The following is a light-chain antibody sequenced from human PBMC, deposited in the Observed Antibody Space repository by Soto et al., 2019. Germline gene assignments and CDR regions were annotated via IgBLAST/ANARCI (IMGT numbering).Light chain of an antibody. CDR2: GAS. Sequence: EIVMTQSPATLSVSPGERATLSCRASQNVTSSLTWYQQKPGQAPRLLIFGASARVTGIPARFSDSGSGTEFTLTIRSLQSEDFAIYYCQQYNNWPPWTFGQGTKVEIK. CDR3: QQYNNWPPWT. J-gene: IGKJ1*01. V-gene: IGKV3-15*01. CDR1: QNVTSS.